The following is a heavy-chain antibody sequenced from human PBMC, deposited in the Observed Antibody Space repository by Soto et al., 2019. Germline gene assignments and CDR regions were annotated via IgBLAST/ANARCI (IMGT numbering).Heavy chain of an antibody. D-gene: IGHD3-10*01. Sequence: GGSLRLSCAASGFTFSSYWMHWVRQAPGKGLVWVSRINSDGSSTSYADSVKGRFTISRDNAKNTLYLQMNSLRAEDTAVYYCAREEAPYGSGSYYYYYGMDVWGQGTTVTVSS. CDR3: AREEAPYGSGSYYYYYGMDV. CDR1: GFTFSSYW. V-gene: IGHV3-74*01. J-gene: IGHJ6*02. CDR2: INSDGSST.